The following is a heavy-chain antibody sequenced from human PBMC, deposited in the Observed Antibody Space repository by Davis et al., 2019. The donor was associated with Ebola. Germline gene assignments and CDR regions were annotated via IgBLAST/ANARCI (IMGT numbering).Heavy chain of an antibody. CDR2: IYPGDSDT. D-gene: IGHD2-8*01. CDR1: GYSFTSYW. J-gene: IGHJ5*02. V-gene: IGHV5-51*01. Sequence: GGSLRLSCKGSGYSFTSYWIGWVRQMPGKGLEWMGIIYPGDSDTRYSPSFQGQVTISADKSINTAYLQWSSLKASDTATYYCARQVYVTSSGGWFDPWGQGTLVTVSS. CDR3: ARQVYVTSSGGWFDP.